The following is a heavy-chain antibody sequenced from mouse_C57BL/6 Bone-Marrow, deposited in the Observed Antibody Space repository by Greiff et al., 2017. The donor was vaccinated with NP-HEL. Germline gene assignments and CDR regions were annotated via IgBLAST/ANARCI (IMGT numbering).Heavy chain of an antibody. D-gene: IGHD2-5*01. J-gene: IGHJ3*01. Sequence: VQLQQSGAELVKPGASVKLSCKASGYTFTEYTIHWVKQRPGQGLEWIGWVYPGSGSIKYNEKFKDKATLTADKSSSTVYLHLSRLTSESSAVLFCARDESAPYSNYVAWLAYGGQGTVVTVTA. V-gene: IGHV1-62-2*01. CDR2: VYPGSGSI. CDR3: ARDESAPYSNYVAWLAY. CDR1: GYTFTEYT.